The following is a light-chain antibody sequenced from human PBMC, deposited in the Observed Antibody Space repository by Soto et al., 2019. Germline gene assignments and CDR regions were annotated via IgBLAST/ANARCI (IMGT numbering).Light chain of an antibody. CDR3: QQGDSFPVT. Sequence: DVRMTQYLSSVSASVGDRVTITCRASQGIGKWLAWYQQRPGKAPSFLIYAASSLQGGDPSRFSGSGSGTDFTLTISNLQPEDFATYFCQQGDSFPVTFGQGTRLEMK. CDR2: AAS. J-gene: IGKJ5*01. V-gene: IGKV1D-12*01. CDR1: QGIGKW.